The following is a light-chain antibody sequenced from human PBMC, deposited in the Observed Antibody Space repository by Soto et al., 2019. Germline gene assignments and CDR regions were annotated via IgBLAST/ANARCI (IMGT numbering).Light chain of an antibody. CDR2: DAS. V-gene: IGKV3-11*01. CDR3: QQYGSSGT. Sequence: EIVLTQSPATLSLSPGERATLSCRASQSVSSHLAWYQQKPGQAPRLLIYDASNRATGIPARFSGSGSGTDFTLTISSLEPEDFAVYYCQQYGSSGTFGQGTKVDIK. CDR1: QSVSSH. J-gene: IGKJ1*01.